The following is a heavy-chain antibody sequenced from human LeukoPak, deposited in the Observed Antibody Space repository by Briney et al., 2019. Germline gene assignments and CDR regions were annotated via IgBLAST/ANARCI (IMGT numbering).Heavy chain of an antibody. CDR1: GGSISSYY. V-gene: IGHV4-59*01. CDR2: IYYSGST. D-gene: IGHD4-17*01. Sequence: SETLSLTCTVSGGSISSYYWSWIRQPPGKGLEWIGYIYYSGSTNYNPSLKSRVTISVDTSKNQFSLKLSSVTAADTAVYYCARDSDYLDAFDIWGQGTMVTVSS. J-gene: IGHJ3*02. CDR3: ARDSDYLDAFDI.